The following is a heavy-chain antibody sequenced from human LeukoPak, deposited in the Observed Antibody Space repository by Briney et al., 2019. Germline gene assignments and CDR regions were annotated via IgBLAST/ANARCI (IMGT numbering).Heavy chain of an antibody. CDR3: ARGVLWFGRLIRDDY. D-gene: IGHD3-10*01. Sequence: GASVKVSCKVSGDTLIELSIHWVRQAPGKGLEWMGGLDPEDDAIMYAQELQGRVSMAEDTATETAYMELTSLRSEDTAVYYCARGVLWFGRLIRDDYWGQGTLVTVSS. J-gene: IGHJ4*02. CDR1: GDTLIELS. V-gene: IGHV1-24*01. CDR2: LDPEDDAI.